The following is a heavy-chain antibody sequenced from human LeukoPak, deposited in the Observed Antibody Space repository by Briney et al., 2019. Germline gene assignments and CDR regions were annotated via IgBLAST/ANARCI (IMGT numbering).Heavy chain of an antibody. CDR1: GGSISSGGYY. D-gene: IGHD3-22*01. V-gene: IGHV4-30-2*01. J-gene: IGHJ3*02. CDR3: ARAFSYDSSGFSHYAFDI. Sequence: SETLSLTCTVSGGSISSGGYYWSWIRQPPGKGLEWIGYIYHSGSTYYNPSLKSRVTISVDRSKNQFSLKLSSVTAADTAVYYCARAFSYDSSGFSHYAFDIWGHGTVVTVSS. CDR2: IYHSGST.